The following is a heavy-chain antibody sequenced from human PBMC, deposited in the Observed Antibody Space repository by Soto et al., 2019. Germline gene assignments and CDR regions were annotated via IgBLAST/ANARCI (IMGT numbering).Heavy chain of an antibody. CDR1: GFTFSTYS. CDR3: ARGHSIDY. CDR2: ISGSTSTI. Sequence: EVQLVESGGGLVQPGGSLRLSCAASGFTFSTYSMNWVRQAPGKGLEWLSYISGSTSTIYYADSVEGRFTISRDNARNSLNLQMNSLRAEDTAVYYCARGHSIDYWGQGTLVTVSS. V-gene: IGHV3-48*01. D-gene: IGHD5-18*01. J-gene: IGHJ4*02.